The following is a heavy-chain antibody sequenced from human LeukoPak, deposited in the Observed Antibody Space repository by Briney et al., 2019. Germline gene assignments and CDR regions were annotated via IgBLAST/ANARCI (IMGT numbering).Heavy chain of an antibody. V-gene: IGHV3-7*01. J-gene: IGHJ4*02. D-gene: IGHD3-10*01. CDR2: IKPDGSEK. Sequence: GGSLRLSCAASGFTFSTYWMSWVRQAPGKRLEWVANIKPDGSEKNVVDSVKGRFSISRDNAKNSLHLQMNSLRAEDTAVYYCARSLWPEDYWGQGTLVTVSS. CDR1: GFTFSTYW. CDR3: ARSLWPEDY.